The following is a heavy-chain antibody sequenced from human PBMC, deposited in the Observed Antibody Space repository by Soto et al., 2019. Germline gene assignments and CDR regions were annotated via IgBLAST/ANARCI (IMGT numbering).Heavy chain of an antibody. J-gene: IGHJ5*02. V-gene: IGHV1-69*01. CDR1: GGTFTNYV. D-gene: IGHD6-25*01. Sequence: QVQLVQSGAEVRKPGSSVKVSCKISGGTFTNYVISWLRQAPGQGLEWMGGLIPIFGAANLAQKFQGRVTITADESPSTVNMELSSLTSEDTAVYYGARGRSAPNFDPWGQGTLVTVSS. CDR2: LIPIFGAA. CDR3: ARGRSAPNFDP.